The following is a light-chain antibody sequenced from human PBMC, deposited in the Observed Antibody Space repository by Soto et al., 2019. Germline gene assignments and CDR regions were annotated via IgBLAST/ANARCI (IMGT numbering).Light chain of an antibody. J-gene: IGKJ1*01. CDR2: GTS. V-gene: IGKV3-15*01. CDR3: QQYDNWPWT. CDR1: QSISSN. Sequence: EIVMTQSPATLSVSPGERATLSCRADQSISSNLAWYQQKAGQAPRLLIYGTSTRATGVPARFSGGGSGTEFTLSISSLQSEDFALYYCQQYDNWPWTFGQGTKVEI.